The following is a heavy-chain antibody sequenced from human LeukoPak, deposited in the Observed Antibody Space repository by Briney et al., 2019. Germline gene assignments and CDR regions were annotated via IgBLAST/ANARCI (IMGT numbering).Heavy chain of an antibody. CDR1: GFTFSSYS. Sequence: PGGSLRLSCAASGFTFSSYSMNWVRQAPGKGLEWVSSISSSSSYIYYADSVKGRFTISRDNAKNSLYLQMNSLRAEDTAMYYCARSGYDSSGSYFDYWGQGTLVTVSS. V-gene: IGHV3-21*01. D-gene: IGHD3-22*01. CDR2: ISSSSSYI. CDR3: ARSGYDSSGSYFDY. J-gene: IGHJ4*02.